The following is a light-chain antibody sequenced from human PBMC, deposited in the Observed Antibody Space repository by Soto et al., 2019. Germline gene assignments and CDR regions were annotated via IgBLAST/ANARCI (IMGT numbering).Light chain of an antibody. V-gene: IGLV2-23*01. CDR1: SGFVGSFSL. J-gene: IGLJ1*01. CDR2: ESH. CDR3: CLYIGATTYV. Sequence: QSVLAQPASVSGSPGQSITISCTGTSGFVGSFSLVSWYQQHPGKAPKVMISESHRRPSGVPDRFSVSTSVNSASLTISGLQADDEADYYCCLYIGATTYVFGTGTKGTVL.